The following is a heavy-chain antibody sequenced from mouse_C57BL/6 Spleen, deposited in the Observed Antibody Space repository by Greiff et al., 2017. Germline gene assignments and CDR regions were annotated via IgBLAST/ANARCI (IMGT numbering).Heavy chain of an antibody. V-gene: IGHV5-17*01. J-gene: IGHJ2*01. D-gene: IGHD2-3*01. CDR2: ISSGSSTI. Sequence: EVKLQESGGGLVQPGGSLKLSCAASGFTFSDYGMHWVRQAPEKGLEWVAYISSGSSTIYYADSVKGRFTSSRDNAKNTLFLQMTSLRSEDTAMYYCARSYDGYYFDYWGQGTTLTVSS. CDR3: ARSYDGYYFDY. CDR1: GFTFSDYG.